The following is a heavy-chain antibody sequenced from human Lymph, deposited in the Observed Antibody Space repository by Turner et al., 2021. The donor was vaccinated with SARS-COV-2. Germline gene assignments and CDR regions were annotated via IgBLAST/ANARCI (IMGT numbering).Heavy chain of an antibody. Sequence: EVQLLGSGGGLVQPGGSLRLSCAASGFTFRSYAMSWFRQAPGKGLEWVSTISGSGGSTYYADSVKGRFTISRDNSKNTLYLQMNSLRAEDTAVYYCAKNEMAMIVVVITLFDYWGQGTLVTVSS. J-gene: IGHJ4*02. CDR1: GFTFRSYA. V-gene: IGHV3-23*01. CDR3: AKNEMAMIVVVITLFDY. D-gene: IGHD3-22*01. CDR2: ISGSGGST.